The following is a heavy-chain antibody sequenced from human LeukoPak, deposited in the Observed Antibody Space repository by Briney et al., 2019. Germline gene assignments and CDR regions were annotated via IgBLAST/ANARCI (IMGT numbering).Heavy chain of an antibody. CDR2: IYYSGNT. CDR3: ARDPSSSWYGLGWFDP. D-gene: IGHD6-13*01. J-gene: IGHJ5*02. CDR1: GGSISSDNYY. Sequence: ASETLSLTCTVSGGSISSDNYYWGWIRQPPGKGLEWIGTIYYSGNTYYNPSLRTRVTISVDTSKNQFSLKLSSVTAADTAVYYCARDPSSSWYGLGWFDPWGQGTLVTVSS. V-gene: IGHV4-39*02.